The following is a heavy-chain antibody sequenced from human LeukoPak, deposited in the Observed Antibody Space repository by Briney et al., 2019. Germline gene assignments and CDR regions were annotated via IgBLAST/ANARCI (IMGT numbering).Heavy chain of an antibody. D-gene: IGHD5-24*01. Sequence: GGSLRLSCAASGFTVSSNYMSWVRQAPGKGLEWVSVIYSGGNTYYADSVKGRFTISRDNSKNTLYLQMNSLRAEDTAVNYCARERRDGYNVLDYWGQGTLVTVSS. CDR1: GFTVSSNY. CDR2: IYSGGNT. CDR3: ARERRDGYNVLDY. J-gene: IGHJ4*02. V-gene: IGHV3-53*01.